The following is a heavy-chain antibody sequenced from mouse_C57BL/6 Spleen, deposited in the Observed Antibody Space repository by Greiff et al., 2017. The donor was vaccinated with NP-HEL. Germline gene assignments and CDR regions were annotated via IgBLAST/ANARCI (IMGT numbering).Heavy chain of an antibody. CDR2: INPSSGYT. CDR3: ARAMDGNRDYFDY. Sequence: VKLVESGAELAKPGASVKLSCKASGYTFTSYWMHWVKQRPGQGLEWIGYINPSSGYTKYNQKFKDKATLTADKSSSTAYMQLSSLTYEDSAVYYCARAMDGNRDYFDYWGQGTTLTVSS. J-gene: IGHJ2*01. CDR1: GYTFTSYW. D-gene: IGHD2-1*01. V-gene: IGHV1-7*01.